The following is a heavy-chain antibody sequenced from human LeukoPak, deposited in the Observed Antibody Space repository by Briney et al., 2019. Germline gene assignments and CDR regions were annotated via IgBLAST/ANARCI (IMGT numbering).Heavy chain of an antibody. J-gene: IGHJ4*02. D-gene: IGHD6-13*01. CDR2: VYASGST. CDR3: ARGRGSSWYYFDS. CDR1: GDSISGTFY. V-gene: IGHV4-4*07. Sequence: PSETLSLTCTVSGDSISGTFYWTWIRQPAGKGLEWIGRVYASGSTNYNPSLKGRVTMTVDTSKNQFSLNLSSVTAADTAVYYCARGRGSSWYYFDSWGQGTLVTVSS.